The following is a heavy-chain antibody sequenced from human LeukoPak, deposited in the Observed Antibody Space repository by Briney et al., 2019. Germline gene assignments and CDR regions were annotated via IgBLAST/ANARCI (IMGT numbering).Heavy chain of an antibody. CDR1: GITFSSYA. J-gene: IGHJ4*02. CDR2: ISGSGGST. Sequence: GGSLRLSCAASGITFSSYAMSWVRQAPGKGLEWVSAISGSGGSTYYADSVKGRFTISRDNSKNTLYLQMNSLRAEDTAVYYCAKVSALKDIVVVVAATAFDYWGPGILVAVSS. V-gene: IGHV3-23*01. CDR3: AKVSALKDIVVVVAATAFDY. D-gene: IGHD2-15*01.